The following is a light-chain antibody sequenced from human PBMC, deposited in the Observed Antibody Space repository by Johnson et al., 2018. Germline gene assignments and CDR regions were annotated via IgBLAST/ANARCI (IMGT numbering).Light chain of an antibody. Sequence: QSVLTQPPSVSAAPGQKVTISCSGSSSNIGNNYVSWYQQLPGTAPKLLIYDNNKRPSGIPDRFSGSKSGTSATLGITGLPTGDEADYYCGTWDSTLSAGNGFGTGTKGTVL. CDR1: SSNIGNNY. CDR3: GTWDSTLSAGNG. V-gene: IGLV1-51*01. CDR2: DNN. J-gene: IGLJ1*01.